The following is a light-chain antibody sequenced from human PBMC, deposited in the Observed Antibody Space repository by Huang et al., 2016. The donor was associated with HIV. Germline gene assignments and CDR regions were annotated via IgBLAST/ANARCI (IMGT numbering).Light chain of an antibody. CDR2: GAS. J-gene: IGKJ1*01. V-gene: IGKV3-15*01. CDR3: QQYNNWPRGT. Sequence: EIVMTQSPATLSVSPGERATLSCRASQSVGSNLAWYQQKPGQAPGLLIYGASTRATGIAARFSGSGSGTEFTLTISSLQSEDIAVYHCQQYNNWPRGTFGQGTKVEIK. CDR1: QSVGSN.